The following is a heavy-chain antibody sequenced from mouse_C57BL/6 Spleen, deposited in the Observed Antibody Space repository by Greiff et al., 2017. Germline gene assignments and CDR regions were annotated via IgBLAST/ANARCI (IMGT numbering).Heavy chain of an antibody. Sequence: EVKLVESGGGLVQPKGSLKLSCAASGFSFNTYAMNWVRQAPGKGLEWVARIRSKSNNYATYYADSVKDRFTISRDDLESMLYLQMNNLKTEDTAMYYCVRSSYDYDGFAYWGQGTLVTVSA. J-gene: IGHJ3*01. V-gene: IGHV10-1*01. CDR1: GFSFNTYA. CDR3: VRSSYDYDGFAY. CDR2: IRSKSNNYAT. D-gene: IGHD2-4*01.